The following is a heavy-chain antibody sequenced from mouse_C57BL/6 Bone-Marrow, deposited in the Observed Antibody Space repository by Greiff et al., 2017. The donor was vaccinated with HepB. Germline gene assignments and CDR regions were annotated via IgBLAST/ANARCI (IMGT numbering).Heavy chain of an antibody. Sequence: EVQLQQSGAELVKPGASVKLSCTAYGFTINTYYMHWVKQRTEQGLEWIGRIDPEDGETKYAPKFQGKATITADTSSNTAYLQLSSLTSEGPAVYYCARTTVVAPYWYFDVWGTGTTVTVSS. D-gene: IGHD1-1*01. CDR3: ARTTVVAPYWYFDV. CDR2: IDPEDGET. J-gene: IGHJ1*03. CDR1: GFTINTYY. V-gene: IGHV14-2*01.